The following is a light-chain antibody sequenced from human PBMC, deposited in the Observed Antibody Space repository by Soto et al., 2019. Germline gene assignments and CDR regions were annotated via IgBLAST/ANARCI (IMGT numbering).Light chain of an antibody. CDR2: AAS. CDR1: QSVNIY. J-gene: IGKJ1*01. CDR3: QQYGSSGT. V-gene: IGKV3-20*01. Sequence: EILFTQSPATLSLSPGERATLSCRASQSVNIYLAWYQQKPGQAPRLLIYAASNTATGIPDRFSGSGSGTAFTITIRRLEPEDFAVYYCQQYGSSGTFGQGTKVDIK.